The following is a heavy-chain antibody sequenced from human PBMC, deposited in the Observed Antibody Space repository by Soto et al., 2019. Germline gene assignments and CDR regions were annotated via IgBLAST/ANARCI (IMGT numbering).Heavy chain of an antibody. V-gene: IGHV5-10-1*01. D-gene: IGHD1-7*01. CDR3: AREKSDLELFNWLDP. J-gene: IGHJ5*02. Sequence: GESLKISCDASGYGFTTYWIIWVRQMPGKGLEWMGAIDPRDSYTKYSPSFQGHVTISVDKSISTAYLQWNSLKASDTAIYYCAREKSDLELFNWLDPWGQGTLVTVSS. CDR2: IDPRDSYT. CDR1: GYGFTTYW.